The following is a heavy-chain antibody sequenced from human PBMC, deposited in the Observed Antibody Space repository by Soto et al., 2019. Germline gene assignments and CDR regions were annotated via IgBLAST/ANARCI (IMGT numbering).Heavy chain of an antibody. CDR2: IYYRGSS. CDR3: ARGLSSGYYELDC. V-gene: IGHV4-31*03. CDR1: GGSVTVGNYY. J-gene: IGHJ4*02. Sequence: SETLSLTCTVSGGSVTVGNYYWSWIRQQPGKGLEWIGYIYYRGSSYYNPSLKSRVSISVDTSKNQFSLKLNSMTAADTAVYYCARGLSSGYYELDCWGQGTLVTVSS. D-gene: IGHD3-22*01.